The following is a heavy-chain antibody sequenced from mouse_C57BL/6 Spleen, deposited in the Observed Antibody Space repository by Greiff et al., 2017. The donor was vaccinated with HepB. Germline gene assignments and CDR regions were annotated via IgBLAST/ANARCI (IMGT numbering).Heavy chain of an antibody. D-gene: IGHD1-1*01. CDR3: ARSGTTVVATNFDY. Sequence: VQLQQSGAELVKPGASVKISCKASGYAFSSYWMNWVKQRPGKGLEWIGQIYPGDGDTNYNGKFKGKATLTADKSSSTAYMQLSSLTSEDSAVYFCARSGTTVVATNFDYWGQGTTLTVSS. CDR1: GYAFSSYW. CDR2: IYPGDGDT. J-gene: IGHJ2*01. V-gene: IGHV1-80*01.